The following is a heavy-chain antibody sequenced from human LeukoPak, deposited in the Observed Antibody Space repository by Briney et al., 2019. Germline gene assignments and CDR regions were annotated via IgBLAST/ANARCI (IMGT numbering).Heavy chain of an antibody. CDR2: INHSGST. V-gene: IGHV4-34*01. Sequence: SETLSLTCAVYGGSFSGYYWSWIRQPPGKGLEWIGEINHSGSTNYNSSLKSRVTISVDTSKNQFSLKLSSVTPEDTAVYYCARYSGLGVPDYWGQGTLVTVSS. CDR3: ARYSGLGVPDY. D-gene: IGHD2-21*01. J-gene: IGHJ4*02. CDR1: GGSFSGYY.